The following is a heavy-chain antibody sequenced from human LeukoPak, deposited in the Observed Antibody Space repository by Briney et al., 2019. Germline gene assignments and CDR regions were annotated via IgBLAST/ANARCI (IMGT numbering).Heavy chain of an antibody. Sequence: PSETLSLTRTVSGGSISSGDYYWSWIRQPPGKGLEWIGYIYYSGSTYYNPSLKSRVTISVDTSKNQFSLKLSSVTAADTAVYYCARGRGVTGYYPPTLDYWGQGTLVTVSS. V-gene: IGHV4-30-4*08. CDR2: IYYSGST. CDR3: ARGRGVTGYYPPTLDY. CDR1: GGSISSGDYY. D-gene: IGHD3-9*01. J-gene: IGHJ4*02.